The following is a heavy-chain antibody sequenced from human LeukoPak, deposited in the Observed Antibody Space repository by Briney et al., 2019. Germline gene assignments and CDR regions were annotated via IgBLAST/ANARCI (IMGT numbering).Heavy chain of an antibody. J-gene: IGHJ3*02. Sequence: PGGSLRLSCAASGFTFSIYALHWVRQAPGKGLEWVAVISYDGSNEFYADSVKGRFTISRDNSKNTLYLQMNSLRAEDTAVYYCARPALEWLLYDAFDIWGQGTMVTVSS. D-gene: IGHD3-3*01. V-gene: IGHV3-30*04. CDR1: GFTFSIYA. CDR3: ARPALEWLLYDAFDI. CDR2: ISYDGSNE.